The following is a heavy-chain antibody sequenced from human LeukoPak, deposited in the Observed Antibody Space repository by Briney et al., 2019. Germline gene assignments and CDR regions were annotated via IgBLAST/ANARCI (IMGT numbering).Heavy chain of an antibody. Sequence: GRSLRLSCAASGFTFSHSIMHWVRQAPGKGLEWVAVVEADGKNMYYADSVKGRFTISRDNSQNTVYLQMNSLRADDTAVYYCAREKSRDGHNAGPYYYYMNVWGKGTTVTVSS. CDR3: AREKSRDGHNAGPYYYYMNV. J-gene: IGHJ6*03. CDR1: GFTFSHSI. V-gene: IGHV3-30*04. D-gene: IGHD5-24*01. CDR2: VEADGKNM.